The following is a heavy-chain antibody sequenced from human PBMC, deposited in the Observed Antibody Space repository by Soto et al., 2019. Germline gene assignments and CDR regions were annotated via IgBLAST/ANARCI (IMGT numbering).Heavy chain of an antibody. J-gene: IGHJ4*02. D-gene: IGHD3-10*01. CDR3: ARGYITMVRGFMKEGFDY. CDR1: GYSFTSYW. Sequence: GESLKISCKGSGYSFTSYWIGWVRQMPGKGLEWMGIISSGDSDSRYSPSFQGQVTISADKSISTAYLQGSILKASDTDMYYCARGYITMVRGFMKEGFDYWSQGTLVTVSS. CDR2: ISSGDSDS. V-gene: IGHV5-51*01.